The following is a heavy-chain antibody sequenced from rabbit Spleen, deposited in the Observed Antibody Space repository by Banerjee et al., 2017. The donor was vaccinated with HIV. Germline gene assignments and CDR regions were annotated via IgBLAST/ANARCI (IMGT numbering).Heavy chain of an antibody. CDR3: ARDLVGVIGWNFYL. D-gene: IGHD1-1*01. V-gene: IGHV1S40*01. J-gene: IGHJ4*01. Sequence: QSLEESGGDLVKPGASLTLTCKASGIDFSSYYYMCWVRQAPGKGLQWIACINVYTGKPVYATWAKGRFTISRTSSTTVTLRMTSLTAADRAAYFCARDLVGVIGWNFYLWGPGTLVTVS. CDR1: GIDFSSYYY. CDR2: INVYTGKP.